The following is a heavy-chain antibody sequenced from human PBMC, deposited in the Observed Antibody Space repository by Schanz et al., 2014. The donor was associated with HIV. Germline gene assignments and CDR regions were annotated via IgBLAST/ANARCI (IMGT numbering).Heavy chain of an antibody. V-gene: IGHV3-33*08. J-gene: IGHJ6*02. CDR3: ASTEFPYSSSSDYYYGMDV. D-gene: IGHD6-6*01. CDR1: GFTFSSYW. Sequence: VQLVESGGGLVQPGGSLRLSCAASGFTFSSYWMTWVRQAPGKGLEWVAVIWFDGSNKYYADSVKGRFTISRDNSKKTLYLQMNSLRAGDTAVYYCASTEFPYSSSSDYYYGMDVWGQGTTVTVSS. CDR2: IWFDGSNK.